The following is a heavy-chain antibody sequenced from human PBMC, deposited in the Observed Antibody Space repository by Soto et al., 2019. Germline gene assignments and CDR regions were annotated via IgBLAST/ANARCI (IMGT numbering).Heavy chain of an antibody. CDR3: TSRPSGMTYHAVFDF. CDR1: GLTFGGHW. Sequence: VGSLRLSCAASGLTFGGHWMTWVRQTHGEGLQWVAAIKPDGSETFYVDSVKGRFTISRDNARNSLFLQMDSLRAEDTAVYYCTSRPSGMTYHAVFDFWGQGTLVTVSS. CDR2: IKPDGSET. V-gene: IGHV3-7*03. J-gene: IGHJ4*02. D-gene: IGHD2-21*02.